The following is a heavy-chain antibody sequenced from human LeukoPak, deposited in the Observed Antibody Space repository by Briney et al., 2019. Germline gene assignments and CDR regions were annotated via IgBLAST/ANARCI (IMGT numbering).Heavy chain of an antibody. J-gene: IGHJ4*02. Sequence: EASVKVSCKASGYTFTGYYMHWVRQAPGQGLEWMGWINPNSGGTNYAQKFQGRVTMTRDTSISTAYMELSRLRSDDTAVYYCARGDTVVTPDFDYWSQGTLVTVSS. V-gene: IGHV1-2*02. CDR1: GYTFTGYY. CDR2: INPNSGGT. CDR3: ARGDTVVTPDFDY. D-gene: IGHD4-23*01.